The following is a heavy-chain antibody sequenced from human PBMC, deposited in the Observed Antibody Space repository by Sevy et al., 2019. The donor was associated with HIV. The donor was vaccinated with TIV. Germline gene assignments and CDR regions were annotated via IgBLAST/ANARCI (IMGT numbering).Heavy chain of an antibody. V-gene: IGHV4-61*02. J-gene: IGHJ4*02. CDR3: ARVRDGYTIFDY. D-gene: IGHD5-12*01. CDR1: GGSISSGSYY. Sequence: SETLSLTCTVSGGSISSGSYYWSWIRQPAGKGLEWIGRIYTSGSTNYNPSLKSRVTISVDTSKNQFSLKLSSVTATDTAVYYCARVRDGYTIFDYWGQGTLVTVSS. CDR2: IYTSGST.